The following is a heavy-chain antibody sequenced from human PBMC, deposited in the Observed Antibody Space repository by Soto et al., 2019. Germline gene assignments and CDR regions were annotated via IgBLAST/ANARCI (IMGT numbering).Heavy chain of an antibody. CDR2: IIPILGIA. CDR3: ARFRGSYGMDV. J-gene: IGHJ6*02. V-gene: IGHV1-69*02. CDR1: GGTFSSYT. Sequence: QVQLVQSGAEVKKPGSSVKVSCKASGGTFSSYTISWVRQAPGQGLEWMGRIIPILGIANYAQKFQGRVTITANKSTSTADMELSRLRSEDTAVYYCARFRGSYGMDVWGQGTTVTVSS. D-gene: IGHD3-10*01.